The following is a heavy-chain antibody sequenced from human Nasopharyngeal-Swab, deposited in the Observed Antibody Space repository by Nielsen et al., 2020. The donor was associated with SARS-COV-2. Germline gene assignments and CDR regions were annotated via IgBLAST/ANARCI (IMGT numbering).Heavy chain of an antibody. D-gene: IGHD2-2*01. J-gene: IGHJ4*02. Sequence: GESLKISCKGSGYSFTSYWIGWVRQTPGKGLEWMGIIYPGDSDTRYSPSFQGQVTISADKSISTAYLQWSSLKASDTAMYYCARLGCSSTSCLSEFDYWGQGTLVTVSS. CDR3: ARLGCSSTSCLSEFDY. V-gene: IGHV5-51*01. CDR1: GYSFTSYW. CDR2: IYPGDSDT.